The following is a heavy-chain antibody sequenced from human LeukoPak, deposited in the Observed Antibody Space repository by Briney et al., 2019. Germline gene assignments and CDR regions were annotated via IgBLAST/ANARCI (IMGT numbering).Heavy chain of an antibody. CDR1: GGTFSSYA. Sequence: ASVKVSCKASGGTFSSYAISWVRQAPGQGLEWMGGIIPIFGTANYAQKFQGRVTITADESTSTAYMELSSLRSEDTAVYYCATRAFWSGYSSGAWSDPWGQGTLVTVSS. CDR2: IIPIFGTA. J-gene: IGHJ5*02. CDR3: ATRAFWSGYSSGAWSDP. D-gene: IGHD3-3*01. V-gene: IGHV1-69*01.